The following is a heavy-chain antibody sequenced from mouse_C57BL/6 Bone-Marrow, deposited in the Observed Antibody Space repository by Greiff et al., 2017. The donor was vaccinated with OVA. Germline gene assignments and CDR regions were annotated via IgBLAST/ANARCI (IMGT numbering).Heavy chain of an antibody. J-gene: IGHJ4*01. V-gene: IGHV5-17*01. CDR3: ARPNGFYYAMDY. CDR1: GFTFSDSG. D-gene: IGHD2-2*01. Sequence: EVMLVESGGGLVKPGGSLKLSCAASGFTFSDSGMHWVRQAPEKGLEWVAYISSGSSTIYYADTVKGRFTISRDNAKNTLFLQMTSLRSEDTAMYYCARPNGFYYAMDYWGQGTSVTVSS. CDR2: ISSGSSTI.